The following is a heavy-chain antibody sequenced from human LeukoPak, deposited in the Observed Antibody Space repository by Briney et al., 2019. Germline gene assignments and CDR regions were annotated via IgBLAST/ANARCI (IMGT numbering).Heavy chain of an antibody. CDR2: IYYSGST. D-gene: IGHD2-2*01. CDR1: GGSISSYY. CDR3: ARERGYCSSTSCHPLFDY. J-gene: IGHJ4*02. Sequence: SETPSLTCTVSGGSISSYYWSWIRQPPGKGLEWIGYIYYSGSTNYNPSLKSRVTISVDTSKNQFSLKLSSVTAADTAVYYCARERGYCSSTSCHPLFDYWGQGTLVTVSS. V-gene: IGHV4-59*01.